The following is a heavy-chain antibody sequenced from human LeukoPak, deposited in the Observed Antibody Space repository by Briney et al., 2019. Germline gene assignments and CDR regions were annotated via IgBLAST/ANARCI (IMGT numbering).Heavy chain of an antibody. J-gene: IGHJ4*02. CDR2: IYYSGST. Sequence: SETLSLTCTVSGGSISSSSYSWGWIRQPPGKGLEWIGSIYYSGSTYYNPSFKSRVTISVDTSKNQFSLKLSSVTAADTAVYYCARTIAGGYCSGGSCFYDYWGRGTLVTVSS. V-gene: IGHV4-39*01. CDR3: ARTIAGGYCSGGSCFYDY. CDR1: GGSISSSSYS. D-gene: IGHD2-15*01.